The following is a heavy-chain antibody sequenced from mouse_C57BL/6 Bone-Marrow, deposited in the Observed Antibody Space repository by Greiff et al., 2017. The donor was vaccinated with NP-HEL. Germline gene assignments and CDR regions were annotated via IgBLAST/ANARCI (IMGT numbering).Heavy chain of an antibody. Sequence: VQLQQSGPELVKPGASVKISCKASGYSFTDYNMNWVKQSNGKSLEWIGVINPNYGTTSYNQKFKGKATLTVDQSSSTAYMQLNSLTSEDSAVYYCARSLIATVVETWYAMDYWGQGTSVTVSS. CDR1: GYSFTDYN. CDR2: INPNYGTT. V-gene: IGHV1-39*01. J-gene: IGHJ4*01. D-gene: IGHD1-1*01. CDR3: ARSLIATVVETWYAMDY.